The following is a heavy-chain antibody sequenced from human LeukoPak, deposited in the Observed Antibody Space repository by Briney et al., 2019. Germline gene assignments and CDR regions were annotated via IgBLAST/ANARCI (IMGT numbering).Heavy chain of an antibody. CDR2: ISYDGSDK. CDR1: GFTFSNYA. Sequence: GGSLRLSCAASGFTFSNYAMHWVRQAPGKGLEWVAVISYDGSDKYYADSVKGRFTISRDNSKNTLYLQMNSLRAADTAVYYCAREPPNCSGGSCYTFDYWGQGTLVTVSS. J-gene: IGHJ4*02. D-gene: IGHD2-15*01. V-gene: IGHV3-30*04. CDR3: AREPPNCSGGSCYTFDY.